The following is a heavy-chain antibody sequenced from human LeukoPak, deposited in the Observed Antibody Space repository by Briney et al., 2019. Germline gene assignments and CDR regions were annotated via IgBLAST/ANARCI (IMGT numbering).Heavy chain of an antibody. V-gene: IGHV3-9*03. CDR3: AKASIYGYYFDY. J-gene: IGHJ4*02. CDR2: ISWNSGSI. D-gene: IGHD3-10*01. Sequence: VSGISWNSGSICYAASVKGRFTISRDNAKNSLYLQMNSLRAEDMALYYCAKASIYGYYFDYWGQGTLVTVSS.